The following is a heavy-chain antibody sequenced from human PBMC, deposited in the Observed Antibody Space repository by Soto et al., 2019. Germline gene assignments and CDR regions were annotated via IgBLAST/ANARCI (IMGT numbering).Heavy chain of an antibody. CDR3: ARQKASNWFDP. J-gene: IGHJ5*02. Sequence: SETLSLTCTVSGGSISSYYWSWIRQPPGKGLEWIGYIYYSGSTNYNPSLKSRVTMSVDTSKNQFSLKLSSVTAADTAVYYCARQKASNWFDPWGQGALVTVSS. CDR1: GGSISSYY. CDR2: IYYSGST. V-gene: IGHV4-59*08.